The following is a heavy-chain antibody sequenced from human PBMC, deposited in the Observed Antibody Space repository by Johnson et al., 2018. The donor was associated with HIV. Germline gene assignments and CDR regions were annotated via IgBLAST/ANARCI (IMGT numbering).Heavy chain of an antibody. CDR2: ISGSGGST. CDR1: GFTFSSYA. Sequence: VQLVESGGGLVQPGGSLRLSCAASGFTFSSYAMSWVRQAPGKGLEWVSAISGSGGSTGYADSVKGRFTISRDNAKNSLYLQMNSLRAEDTAVYYCARGGSCYNAHFDIWGQGTMVTVSS. D-gene: IGHD2-15*01. J-gene: IGHJ3*02. CDR3: ARGGSCYNAHFDI. V-gene: IGHV3-23*04.